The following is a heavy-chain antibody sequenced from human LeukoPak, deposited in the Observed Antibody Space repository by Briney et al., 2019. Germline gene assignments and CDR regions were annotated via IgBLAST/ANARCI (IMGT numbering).Heavy chain of an antibody. D-gene: IGHD5-12*01. CDR3: ARDGAGYNWFDP. CDR2: IYYSGST. J-gene: IGHJ5*02. Sequence: SQTLSLTCTVSGGSISSGGYYWGWIRQPPGKGLEWIGSIYYSGSTYYNPSLKSRVTMSVDTSKNQFSLKLTSVTAADTAVYYCARDGAGYNWFDPWGQGTLVTVSS. V-gene: IGHV4-39*07. CDR1: GGSISSGGYY.